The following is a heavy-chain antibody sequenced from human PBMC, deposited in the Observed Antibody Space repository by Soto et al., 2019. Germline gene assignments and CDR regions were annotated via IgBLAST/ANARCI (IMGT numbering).Heavy chain of an antibody. CDR3: ARHETAYYNFYGLDV. Sequence: PGESLKISGNGSGYIFTTYWIGWVRQMPGKGLEWVGVIYPGDSDTRYSPSFQGQVTISADRSISTAYLQWSSLKASDSAIYYCARHETAYYNFYGLDVWGQGTTVTVSS. D-gene: IGHD3-10*01. CDR2: IYPGDSDT. V-gene: IGHV5-51*01. CDR1: GYIFTTYW. J-gene: IGHJ6*02.